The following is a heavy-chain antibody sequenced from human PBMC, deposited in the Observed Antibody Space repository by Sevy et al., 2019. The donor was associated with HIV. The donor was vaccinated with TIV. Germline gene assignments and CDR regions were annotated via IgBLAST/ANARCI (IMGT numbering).Heavy chain of an antibody. CDR1: GFAFSDHY. D-gene: IGHD2-21*01. V-gene: IGHV3-72*01. CDR2: IRNRPNRYTT. J-gene: IGHJ6*03. CDR3: VRGPNCGVGGCKQISTYCLDV. Sequence: GGSLRLSCAASGFAFSDHYVDWVRQAPGKGLEWVGRIRNRPNRYTTEYAASVEGRFTISRDDSRHSLYLQMNSLKTEDSAVYYCVRGPNCGVGGCKQISTYCLDVWGIGATVTVSS.